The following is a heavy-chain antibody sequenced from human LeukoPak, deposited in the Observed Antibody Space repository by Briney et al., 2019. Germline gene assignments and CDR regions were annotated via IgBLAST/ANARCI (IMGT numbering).Heavy chain of an antibody. V-gene: IGHV3-53*05. Sequence: GGSLRLSCAASGFTVSSNYMSWVRQAPGKGLEWVSVIYSGGSTYYADSVKGRFTISRDNSKNTLYLQMNSLRAEDTAVYYCARGDRWGDYYGMDVWGQGTTVTVSS. J-gene: IGHJ6*02. CDR1: GFTVSSNY. CDR3: ARGDRWGDYYGMDV. D-gene: IGHD5-24*01. CDR2: IYSGGST.